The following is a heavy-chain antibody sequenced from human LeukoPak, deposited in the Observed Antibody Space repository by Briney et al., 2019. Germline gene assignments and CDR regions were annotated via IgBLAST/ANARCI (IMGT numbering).Heavy chain of an antibody. D-gene: IGHD1-26*01. CDR1: GYTFTGYY. V-gene: IGHV1-2*02. J-gene: IGHJ4*02. Sequence: GASVKVSFKASGYTFTGYYIHWVRRAPGQGLEWMGWINPNSGGTNYAQNFQGRVTMTRYKSISTAYMELSRLRSDDTAVYYCARALGSGRYHEVDCWGQGTMVSVSS. CDR3: ARALGSGRYHEVDC. CDR2: INPNSGGT.